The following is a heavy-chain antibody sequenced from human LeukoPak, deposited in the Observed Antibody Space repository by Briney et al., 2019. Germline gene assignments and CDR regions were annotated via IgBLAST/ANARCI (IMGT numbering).Heavy chain of an antibody. J-gene: IGHJ4*02. D-gene: IGHD1-26*01. V-gene: IGHV4-59*01. CDR1: GGSISSYY. CDR2: IYYSGST. Sequence: SETLSLTCTVSGGSISSYYWSWIRQPPGKGLEWIGYIYYSGSTNYNPSLKSRVTISVDTSKNRFSLKLSSVTAADTAVYYCARESKVGSFDYWGQGTLVTVSS. CDR3: ARESKVGSFDY.